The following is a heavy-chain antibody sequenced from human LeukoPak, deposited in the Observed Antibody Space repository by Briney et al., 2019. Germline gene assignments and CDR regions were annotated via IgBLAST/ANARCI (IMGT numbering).Heavy chain of an antibody. CDR1: GFTFSSYS. V-gene: IGHV3-64*01. CDR3: ANSRG. CDR2: ISSNGGTT. J-gene: IGHJ4*02. Sequence: GGSLRLSCAASGFTFSSYSMHWVRQAPGKGLEYVSAISSNGGTTYYANSVKGRFTISRDDSKDTLYLQMGSLRAEDMAVYYCANSRGWGQGTLVTVAS.